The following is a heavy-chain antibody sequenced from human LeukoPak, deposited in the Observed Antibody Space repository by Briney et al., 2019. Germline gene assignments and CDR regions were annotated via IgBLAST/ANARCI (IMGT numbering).Heavy chain of an antibody. CDR3: ARYSTSSGWFDP. V-gene: IGHV4-39*01. CDR2: IYYSGST. CDR1: GGSISSSSYH. J-gene: IGHJ5*02. Sequence: SETLSLTCTVSGGSISSSSYHWGWNRQPPGKGLEWIGSIYYSGSTYYNPSLKSRVTVSVDTSKNQFSLKLSSVTVADTAVYCCARYSTSSGWFDPWGQGTLVTVSS. D-gene: IGHD6-6*01.